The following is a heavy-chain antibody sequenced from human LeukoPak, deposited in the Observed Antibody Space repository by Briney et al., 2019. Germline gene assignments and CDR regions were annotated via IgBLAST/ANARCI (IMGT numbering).Heavy chain of an antibody. CDR1: GFTFRTSA. D-gene: IGHD5-24*01. J-gene: IGHJ4*02. Sequence: GGSLRLSCTASGFTFRTSAMNWVRQAPGKGLEWLSGISGSGNGTYYADSVKGRFTISRDNSKNMVYLQMNSLTLEAAAIYYCAKRTMSAFDSWGQGTLLIVSS. V-gene: IGHV3-23*01. CDR2: ISGSGNGT. CDR3: AKRTMSAFDS.